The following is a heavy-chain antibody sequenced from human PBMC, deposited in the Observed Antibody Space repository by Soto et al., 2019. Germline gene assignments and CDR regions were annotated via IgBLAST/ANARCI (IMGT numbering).Heavy chain of an antibody. D-gene: IGHD1-7*01. CDR1: GGSISSGGHY. Sequence: QVQLQESGPGLVKPSQTLSLTCTVSGGSISSGGHYWSWIRQHPGKGLEWIGYIHYSGSTYYNPPLKRRVTISVDTSKNQFSLKLSSVTAADTAVHYCARVARTPGPFDYWGQGTLVTVSS. CDR3: ARVARTPGPFDY. V-gene: IGHV4-31*03. J-gene: IGHJ4*02. CDR2: IHYSGST.